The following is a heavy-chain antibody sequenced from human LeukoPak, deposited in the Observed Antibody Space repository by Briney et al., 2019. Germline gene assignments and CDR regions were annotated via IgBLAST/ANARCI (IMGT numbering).Heavy chain of an antibody. Sequence: SVKVSCKASGGTFSSYAISWVRQAPGQGLEWMGGIIPIFGTANYAQKFQGRVTITADESTTTAYMELSSLRSEDTAVYYCAILDSSGYYYYYWGQGTLVTVSS. CDR2: IIPIFGTA. D-gene: IGHD3-22*01. J-gene: IGHJ4*02. CDR1: GGTFSSYA. CDR3: AILDSSGYYYYY. V-gene: IGHV1-69*13.